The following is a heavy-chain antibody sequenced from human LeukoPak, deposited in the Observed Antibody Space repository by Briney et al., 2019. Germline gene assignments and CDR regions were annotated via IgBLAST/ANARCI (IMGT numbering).Heavy chain of an antibody. CDR3: ARAPYGSGSYYLDY. Sequence: PGGSLRLSCAASGFTFSSYSMNWVRQAPGKGLEWVSSISSSSSYIYYADSVKGRFTVSRDNAKNSLYLQMNSLRAEDTAVYYRARAPYGSGSYYLDYWGQGTLVTVSS. V-gene: IGHV3-21*01. CDR1: GFTFSSYS. CDR2: ISSSSSYI. J-gene: IGHJ4*02. D-gene: IGHD3-10*01.